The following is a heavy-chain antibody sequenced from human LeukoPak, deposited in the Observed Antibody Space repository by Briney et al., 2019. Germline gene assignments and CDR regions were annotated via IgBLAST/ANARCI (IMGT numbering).Heavy chain of an antibody. V-gene: IGHV3-53*01. CDR1: GFTAISNY. D-gene: IGHD2-2*01. CDR3: ATSCSYRSSTYYMDV. CDR2: IYSGGST. Sequence: TGGSLRLSCAASGFTAISNYMSWVRQAPGKGVEWVSVIYSGGSTYYADSVKGRFTISRDNSKNTLYLQMNSLRAEDTAVYYCATSCSYRSSTYYMDVWGKGTTVTVSS. J-gene: IGHJ6*03.